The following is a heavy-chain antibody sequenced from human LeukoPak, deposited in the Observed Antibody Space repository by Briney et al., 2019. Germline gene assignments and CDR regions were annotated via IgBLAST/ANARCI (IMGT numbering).Heavy chain of an antibody. CDR2: INPSGGST. Sequence: ASVKVSCKASGYTFTSYYMHWVRQAPGQGLEWMGRINPSGGSTSYAQKFQGRVTMTRDASTSTVYMELSSLRSEDTAVYYCARDQAGYGSGSYYLDYWGQGTLVTVSS. CDR1: GYTFTSYY. D-gene: IGHD3-10*01. CDR3: ARDQAGYGSGSYYLDY. V-gene: IGHV1-46*01. J-gene: IGHJ4*02.